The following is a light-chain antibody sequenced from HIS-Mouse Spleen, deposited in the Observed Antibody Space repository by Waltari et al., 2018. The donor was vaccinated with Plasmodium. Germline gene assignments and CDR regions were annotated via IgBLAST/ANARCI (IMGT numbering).Light chain of an antibody. Sequence: QSALTQPRSVSGSPGQSVTISCTGTSSDVGGYNYVSWYQQHPGKAPKLMIYDVSKRPSGVPGRFSGSKSGNTASLTISGLQAEDEADYYCCSYAGSYTWVFGGGTKLTAL. CDR3: CSYAGSYTWV. CDR1: SSDVGGYNY. CDR2: DVS. V-gene: IGLV2-11*01. J-gene: IGLJ3*02.